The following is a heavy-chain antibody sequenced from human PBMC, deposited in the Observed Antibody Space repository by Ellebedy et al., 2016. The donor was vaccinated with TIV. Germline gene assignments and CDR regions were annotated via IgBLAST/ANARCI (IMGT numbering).Heavy chain of an antibody. CDR1: GASISRTAW. D-gene: IGHD2-21*02. CDR2: VSHTGTT. Sequence: MPSETLSLTCAVSGASISRTAWSRSVCPPPGNGLAWLGDVSHTGTTHYNPSLKSRVTISVYKSRTEYSLPLTSVTAADTALYYCARGGLVTGNWYFDLWGRGTLFTVSS. J-gene: IGHJ2*01. CDR3: ARGGLVTGNWYFDL. V-gene: IGHV4-4*02.